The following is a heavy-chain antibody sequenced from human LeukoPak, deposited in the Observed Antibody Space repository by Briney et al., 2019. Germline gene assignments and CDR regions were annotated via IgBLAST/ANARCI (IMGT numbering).Heavy chain of an antibody. CDR1: GFTFSSYA. J-gene: IGHJ4*02. CDR3: ARDFSFTSSWLTDY. Sequence: GGSLRPSCAASGFTFSSYAMHWVRQAPGKGLEWVAVISYDGSNKYYADSVKGRFTISRDNSKNTLYLQMNSLRAEDTAVYYCARDFSFTSSWLTDYWGQGTLVTVSS. D-gene: IGHD6-13*01. V-gene: IGHV3-30*04. CDR2: ISYDGSNK.